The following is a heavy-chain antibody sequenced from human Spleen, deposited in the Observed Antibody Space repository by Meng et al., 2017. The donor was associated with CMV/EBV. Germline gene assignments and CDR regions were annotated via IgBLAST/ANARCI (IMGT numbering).Heavy chain of an antibody. Sequence: SCKASGYTFTNFYIHWVQQAPGQGLEWMGVFNPNGGTTAYAQNFQGRVTMTGDTSTSTVHMELHSLRSEDTAMYFCAAKIEITYFDLWGQGTLVTVSS. CDR2: FNPNGGTT. J-gene: IGHJ4*02. V-gene: IGHV1-46*01. CDR1: GYTFTNFY. CDR3: AAKIEITYFDL. D-gene: IGHD1-14*01.